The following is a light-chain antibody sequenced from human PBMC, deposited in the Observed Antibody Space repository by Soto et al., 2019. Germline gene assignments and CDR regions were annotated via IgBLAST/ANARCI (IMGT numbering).Light chain of an antibody. V-gene: IGKV3-20*01. CDR3: QQSDRFPYT. CDR1: QSVSSNY. CDR2: GAS. J-gene: IGKJ2*01. Sequence: DIVLTQSPGTLSLSAGERATLSCRASQSVSSNYLAWYQQKPGQAPRLLIYGASSRATGIPDRFSGSGSGTDFTLTIAGLEPEESAVYYCQQSDRFPYTFGQGTKREIK.